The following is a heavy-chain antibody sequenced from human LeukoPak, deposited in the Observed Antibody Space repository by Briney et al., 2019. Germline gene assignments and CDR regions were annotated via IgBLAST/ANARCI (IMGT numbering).Heavy chain of an antibody. J-gene: IGHJ4*02. V-gene: IGHV3-48*03. D-gene: IGHD1-20*01. CDR2: FSVTGTTI. CDR1: GFTFSDYE. CDR3: GRGPGITGTVDY. Sequence: PGGSLRLSCAASGFTFSDYEMNWVRQVPGKGLEWNAYFSVTGTTIYYADSVKGRFTISRDNAKDSLYLQMSSLRAEDTGIYYCGRGPGITGTVDYWGQGTLVTVSS.